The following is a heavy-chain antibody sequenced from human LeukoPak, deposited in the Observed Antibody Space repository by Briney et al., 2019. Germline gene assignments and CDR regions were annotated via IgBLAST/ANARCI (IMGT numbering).Heavy chain of an antibody. CDR2: IYTSGST. V-gene: IGHV4-61*02. CDR3: ARDPAPGADSWFDP. J-gene: IGHJ5*02. CDR1: GGSISSGSYY. Sequence: SETLSLTCTVSGGSISSGSYYWSWIRQPAGKGLEWIGRIYTSGSTNYNPSLKSRVTISVDTSKNQISLKLSSVTAADSAMYYCARDPAPGADSWFDPWGQGTLVTVSS.